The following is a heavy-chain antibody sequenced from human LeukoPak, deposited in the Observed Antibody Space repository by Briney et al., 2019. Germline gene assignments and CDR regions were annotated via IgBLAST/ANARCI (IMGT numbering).Heavy chain of an antibody. Sequence: RSETLSLTCTVSGGSISSHYWSWIRQPPGKGLEWIGYIYYSGSTNYNPSLKSRVTISVDTSKNQFSLKLSSVTAADTAVYYCARGWLPRTNWNYGVYFDYWGQGTLVTVSS. CDR3: ARGWLPRTNWNYGVYFDY. CDR1: GGSISSHY. CDR2: IYYSGST. J-gene: IGHJ4*02. D-gene: IGHD1-7*01. V-gene: IGHV4-59*11.